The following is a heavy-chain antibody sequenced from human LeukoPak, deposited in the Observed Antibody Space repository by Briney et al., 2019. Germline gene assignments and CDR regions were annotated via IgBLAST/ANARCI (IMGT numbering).Heavy chain of an antibody. V-gene: IGHV4-61*02. CDR1: GASLSSGSYY. D-gene: IGHD6-13*01. CDR2: IYPSGST. Sequence: TSETLSLTCTVSGASLSSGSYYWSWIRQPAGKGLEWIGRIYPSGSTDYNPSLKSRVTISIDTSKNQFSLKQSSVTAADTAVYYCARAYSPPQWSPFDYWGQGTLVTVSS. J-gene: IGHJ4*02. CDR3: ARAYSPPQWSPFDY.